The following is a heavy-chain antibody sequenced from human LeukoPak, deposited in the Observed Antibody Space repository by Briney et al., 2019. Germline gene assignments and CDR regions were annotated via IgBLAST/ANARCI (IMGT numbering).Heavy chain of an antibody. CDR1: GFTVSSNY. D-gene: IGHD1-26*01. CDR3: ATLNSGSYLDAFDI. Sequence: GGSLRLSCAAFGFTVSSNYMSWVRQAPGKGLEWVSVIYSGGSTYYADSVKGRFTISRDNSKNTLYLQMNSLRAEDTAVYYCATLNSGSYLDAFDIWGQGTMVTVSS. V-gene: IGHV3-66*01. J-gene: IGHJ3*02. CDR2: IYSGGST.